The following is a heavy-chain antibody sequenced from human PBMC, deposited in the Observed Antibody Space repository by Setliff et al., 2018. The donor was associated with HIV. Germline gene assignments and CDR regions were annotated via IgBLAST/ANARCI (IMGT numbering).Heavy chain of an antibody. J-gene: IGHJ3*02. Sequence: GASVKVSCKASGYTFTSKXXXXVRQAPGQGLEWMGIINPSGGTPTYAQKFQGRVTMTRDTSTRTVYMDMTSLRSEDTAVYYCARDGKRDDAFDIWGQGTMVTVSS. V-gene: IGHV1-46*01. CDR3: ARDGKRDDAFDI. CDR2: INPSGGTP. CDR1: GYTFTSKX.